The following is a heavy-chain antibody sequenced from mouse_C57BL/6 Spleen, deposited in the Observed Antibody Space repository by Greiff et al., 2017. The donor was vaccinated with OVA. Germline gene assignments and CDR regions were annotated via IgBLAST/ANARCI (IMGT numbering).Heavy chain of an antibody. J-gene: IGHJ1*03. Sequence: VQLQQSGAELVKPGASVKLSCKASGYTFTEYTIHWVKQRSGQGLEWIGWFYPGRGSITYNEKFKDKATLTADKSSSTVDMELMRLTSEDSAVYFCARHGYYDGSSYRYFEVWGTGTTVTVSS. V-gene: IGHV1-62-2*01. D-gene: IGHD1-1*01. CDR2: FYPGRGSI. CDR3: ARHGYYDGSSYRYFEV. CDR1: GYTFTEYT.